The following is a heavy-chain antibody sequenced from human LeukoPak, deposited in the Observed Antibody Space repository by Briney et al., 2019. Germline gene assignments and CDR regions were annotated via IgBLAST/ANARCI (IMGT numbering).Heavy chain of an antibody. CDR1: GYTFTSYY. CDR2: INPSGGSA. Sequence: ASVKVSCKASGYTFTSYYMHWVRQAPGQGLEWMGIINPSGGSASYAQKFQGRVTMTRDTSTSTVYMELSSLRSEDTAVYYCARERGNNYFDYWGQGTLVTVSS. J-gene: IGHJ4*02. D-gene: IGHD2/OR15-2a*01. CDR3: ARERGNNYFDY. V-gene: IGHV1-46*01.